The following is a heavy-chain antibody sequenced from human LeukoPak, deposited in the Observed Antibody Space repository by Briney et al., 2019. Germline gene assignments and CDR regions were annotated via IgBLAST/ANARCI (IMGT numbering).Heavy chain of an antibody. CDR2: IYPGDSDT. V-gene: IGHV5-51*01. D-gene: IGHD2-2*02. CDR1: GYSFTSYW. J-gene: IGHJ5*02. CDR3: ARVVVPAAITGIWFDP. Sequence: GESLKISCKGSGYSFTSYWIGWVRQMPGKGLAWMGTIYPGDSDTRYSPSFQGQVTISADKSISTAYLQWSSLKASDTAMYYCARVVVPAAITGIWFDPWGQGTLVTVSS.